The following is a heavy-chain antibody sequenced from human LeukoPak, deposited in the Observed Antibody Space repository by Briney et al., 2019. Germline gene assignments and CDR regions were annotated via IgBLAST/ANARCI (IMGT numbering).Heavy chain of an antibody. CDR3: AKAKGSGLKYYFDY. CDR2: ISGSGGST. J-gene: IGHJ4*02. D-gene: IGHD6-19*01. CDR1: GFTFSSYA. V-gene: IGHV3-23*01. Sequence: GGSLRLSCAASGFTFSSYAMSWVRQAPGKGLEWVSAISGSGGSTYYADSVKGRFTVSRDNSKNTLFLQMNSLRAEDTAVYYCAKAKGSGLKYYFDYWGQGTLVTDSS.